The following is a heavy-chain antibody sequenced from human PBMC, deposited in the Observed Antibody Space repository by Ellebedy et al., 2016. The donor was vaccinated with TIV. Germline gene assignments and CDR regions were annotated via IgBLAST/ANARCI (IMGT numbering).Heavy chain of an antibody. Sequence: ASVKVSCKASGYTFTGYYIHWVRQAPGQGLEWMGWINPNSGGTNYAQKFQGRVTMTRGTSISTAYLDLSSLRSDDTAVYYCARDSRWLESYYYYGMDVWGQGTTVTVSS. J-gene: IGHJ6*02. D-gene: IGHD6-19*01. V-gene: IGHV1-2*02. CDR3: ARDSRWLESYYYYGMDV. CDR2: INPNSGGT. CDR1: GYTFTGYY.